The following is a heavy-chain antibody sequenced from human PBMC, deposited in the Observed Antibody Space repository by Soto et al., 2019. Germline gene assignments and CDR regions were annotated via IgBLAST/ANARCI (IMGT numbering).Heavy chain of an antibody. CDR3: ARERPDGSRLDP. CDR1: GGSISSGDYY. V-gene: IGHV4-30-4*01. J-gene: IGHJ5*02. Sequence: SETLSLTCTVSGGSISSGDYYWSWIRQPPGKGLEWIGYIYYSGSSYYNPSLKSRVTIAVDTSKNQFSLKLSSVTAADTAVYYCARERPDGSRLDPWGQGTLVTVSS. D-gene: IGHD6-13*01. CDR2: IYYSGSS.